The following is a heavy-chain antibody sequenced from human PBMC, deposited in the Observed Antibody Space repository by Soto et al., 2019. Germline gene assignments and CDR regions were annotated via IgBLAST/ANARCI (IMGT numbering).Heavy chain of an antibody. CDR2: ISAYNGNT. Sequence: QVQLVQSGAEVKKPGASVKVSCKASGYTFTSYGISWVRQAPGQGLEWMGWISAYNGNTNYAQKLQGRVTMTTDTSTXXDXMXXRSLRSDDTAVYYCARVAITLVRGVSFYYYYGMDVWGQGTTVTVSS. CDR1: GYTFTSYG. V-gene: IGHV1-18*01. J-gene: IGHJ6*02. CDR3: ARVAITLVRGVSFYYYYGMDV. D-gene: IGHD3-10*01.